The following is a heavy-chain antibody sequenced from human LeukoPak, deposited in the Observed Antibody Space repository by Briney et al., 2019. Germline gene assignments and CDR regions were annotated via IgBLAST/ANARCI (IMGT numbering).Heavy chain of an antibody. CDR2: IYYSGST. D-gene: IGHD1-26*01. Sequence: SETLSLTCTVSGGSVSSGSYYWSWIQQPPGKGLEWIGYIYYSGSTNYNPSLKSRVTISVDTSKNQFSLKLSSVTAADTAVYYCARVTVGASWFDYWGQGTLVTVSS. CDR3: ARVTVGASWFDY. J-gene: IGHJ4*02. CDR1: GGSVSSGSYY. V-gene: IGHV4-61*01.